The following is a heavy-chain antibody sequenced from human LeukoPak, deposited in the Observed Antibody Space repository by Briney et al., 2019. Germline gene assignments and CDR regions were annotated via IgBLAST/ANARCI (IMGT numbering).Heavy chain of an antibody. CDR3: ARGHSSSFTRGTDFDY. CDR2: MNPNSGNT. J-gene: IGHJ4*02. D-gene: IGHD6-13*01. Sequence: GASVKVSCKASGYTFTSYDINWVRQATGQGLEWMGWMNPNSGNTGYAQKFQGRVTITRNTSISTAYMELNSLRSEDTAVYYCARGHSSSFTRGTDFDYWGQGTLVTVSS. CDR1: GYTFTSYD. V-gene: IGHV1-8*03.